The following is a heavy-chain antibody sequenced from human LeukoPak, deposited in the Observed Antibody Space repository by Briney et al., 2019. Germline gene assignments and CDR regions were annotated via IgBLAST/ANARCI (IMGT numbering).Heavy chain of an antibody. J-gene: IGHJ4*02. V-gene: IGHV4-4*02. CDR1: GGSISSSNW. Sequence: SETLSLTCAVSGGSISSSNWWSWVRQPPGKGLEWIGSIYYSGSTYYNPSLKSRVTISVDTSKNQFSLKLSSVTAADTAVYYCARQDTAHDYWGQGTLVTVSS. CDR2: IYYSGST. CDR3: ARQDTAHDY. D-gene: IGHD5-18*01.